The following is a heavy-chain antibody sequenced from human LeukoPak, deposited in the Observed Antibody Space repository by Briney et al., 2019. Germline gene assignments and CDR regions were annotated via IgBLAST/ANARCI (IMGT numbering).Heavy chain of an antibody. CDR2: IYTSGST. D-gene: IGHD3-22*01. Sequence: SQTLSLTCTVSGGSISSGSYYWSWIRQPAGKGLEWIGRIYTSGSTNYNPSLKGRVTISVDTSKNQFSLKLSSVTAADTAVYYCATTYYYDSSGYYYDNDYWGQGTLVTVSS. V-gene: IGHV4-61*02. CDR1: GGSISSGSYY. J-gene: IGHJ4*02. CDR3: ATTYYYDSSGYYYDNDY.